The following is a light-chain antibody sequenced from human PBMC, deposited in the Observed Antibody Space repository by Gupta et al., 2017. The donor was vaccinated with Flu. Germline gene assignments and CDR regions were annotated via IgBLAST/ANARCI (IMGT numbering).Light chain of an antibody. Sequence: EIVLTQSPGTLSLSPGERATLSCRASQSVRSSFLDWYQQKPGQAPRLLIYSTSSRATGIPDRFSGSGSGTEFTLTISRLEPEDFAVYYCQQYYSSPLTFGEGTKMEIK. V-gene: IGKV3-20*01. CDR2: STS. CDR3: QQYYSSPLT. CDR1: QSVRSSF. J-gene: IGKJ2*01.